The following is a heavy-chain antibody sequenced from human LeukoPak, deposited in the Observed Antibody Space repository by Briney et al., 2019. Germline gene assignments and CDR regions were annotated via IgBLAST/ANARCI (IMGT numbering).Heavy chain of an antibody. V-gene: IGHV4-59*01. D-gene: IGHD5-18*01. Sequence: SETLSLTCTVSGGSISSYYWSWIRQPPGKGLEWIGHIYYSGSTNYNPSLKSRVTISIDTSKNQFSLRLSSVTAADTAVYYCARGAAGYSYGWGQGTLVTVSS. CDR1: GGSISSYY. CDR2: IYYSGST. CDR3: ARGAAGYSYG. J-gene: IGHJ4*02.